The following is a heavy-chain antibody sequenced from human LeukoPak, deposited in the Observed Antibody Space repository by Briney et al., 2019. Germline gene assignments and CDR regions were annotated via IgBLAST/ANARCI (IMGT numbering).Heavy chain of an antibody. J-gene: IGHJ6*04. CDR3: ARHGSGSEYYNYGMDV. V-gene: IGHV3-74*01. CDR2: INSDGSST. Sequence: GGSLRLSCAAPGFTFSSYWMHWVRQAPGKGLVWVSRINSDGSSTSYADSVKGRFTISRDNAKNTLYLQMNSLRAEDTAVYYCARHGSGSEYYNYGMDVWGKGTTVTVSS. CDR1: GFTFSSYW. D-gene: IGHD3-10*01.